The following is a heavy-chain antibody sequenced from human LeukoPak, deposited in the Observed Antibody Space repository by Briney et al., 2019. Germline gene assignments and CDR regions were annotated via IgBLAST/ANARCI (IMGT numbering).Heavy chain of an antibody. V-gene: IGHV4-30-2*01. CDR3: ARIHFQFYYMDV. J-gene: IGHJ6*03. CDR2: IHQRGST. D-gene: IGHD2/OR15-2a*01. CDR1: GGSTGGGDYSISSGGYY. Sequence: KTSQTLSLTCSVSGGSTGGGDYSISSGGYYWSWVRQPPGKGLEWIGHIHQRGSTYYNPSLKSRVTISVDRPKNQVSLKLIAMTAADTAVYYCARIHFQFYYMDVWGKGTTVTVSS.